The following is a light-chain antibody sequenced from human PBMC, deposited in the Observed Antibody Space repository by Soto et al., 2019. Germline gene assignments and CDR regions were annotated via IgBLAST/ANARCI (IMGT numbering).Light chain of an antibody. CDR2: GTR. CDR1: SSNIGAGFD. Sequence: QSVLTQPPSVSGAPGQRVTISCTGSSSNIGAGFDVHWYQQLPGTAPQLLIVGTRNRPSGVPDRFSGSKSGTSASLAITGLQAEDEAHYYCQSYDSSLSGPYVFGTGTKVIVL. J-gene: IGLJ1*01. CDR3: QSYDSSLSGPYV. V-gene: IGLV1-40*01.